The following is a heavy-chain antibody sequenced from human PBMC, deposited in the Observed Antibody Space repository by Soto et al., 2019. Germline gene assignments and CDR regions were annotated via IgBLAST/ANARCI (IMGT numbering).Heavy chain of an antibody. V-gene: IGHV3-48*01. CDR1: GFTFSSYS. Sequence: GGSLRLSCAASGFTFSSYSMNWVRQAPGKGLEWVSYISSSSSIIYYADSVKGRFTISRDNAKNSLYLQMNSLRAEDTAVYYCARGQSYGDYDGWFDPWGQGTLVTVSS. CDR2: ISSSSSII. CDR3: ARGQSYGDYDGWFDP. D-gene: IGHD4-17*01. J-gene: IGHJ5*02.